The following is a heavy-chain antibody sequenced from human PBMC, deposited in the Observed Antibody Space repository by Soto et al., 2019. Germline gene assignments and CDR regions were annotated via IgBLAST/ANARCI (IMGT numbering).Heavy chain of an antibody. CDR2: IIPIFTTT. D-gene: IGHD6-13*01. CDR3: AREVAADGTFREDVFDI. V-gene: IGHV1-69*12. Sequence: QVHLVQSGAEVKKPGSSVKVSCKAPGGTFSNHAINWVRQAPGQGLEWMGRIIPIFTTTNYAQKFQGRVSMTADESTTTAYMELSSLKHDDTAVYYCAREVAADGTFREDVFDIWGQGTLVTGSS. CDR1: GGTFSNHA. J-gene: IGHJ3*02.